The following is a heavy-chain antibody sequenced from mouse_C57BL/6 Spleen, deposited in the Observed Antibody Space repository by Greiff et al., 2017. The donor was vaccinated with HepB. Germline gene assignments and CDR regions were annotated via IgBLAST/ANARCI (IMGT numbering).Heavy chain of an antibody. D-gene: IGHD2-4*01. CDR2: IDPANGNT. V-gene: IGHV14-3*01. Sequence: VQLQQSVAELVRPGASVKSSCTASGFNIKNTYMHWVKQRPEQGLEWIGRIDPANGNTKYAPKFQGKATITADTSSNTAYLQLRSLTSEDTAIYYCAREVVRDYEGRLFAYWGQGTLVTVSA. CDR1: GFNIKNTY. CDR3: AREVVRDYEGRLFAY. J-gene: IGHJ3*01.